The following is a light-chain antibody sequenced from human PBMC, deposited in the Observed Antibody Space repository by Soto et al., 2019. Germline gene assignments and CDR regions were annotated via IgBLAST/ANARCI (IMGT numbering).Light chain of an antibody. CDR3: QRYDNWPLT. Sequence: IVMTQSPATLSVSPGERATLCYRASQSVSSNLAWYQQKPGQAPRLLIYGASTRATSIPARFSGSGSGTEFTLTISSLQSEDFAVYYCQRYDNWPLTFGGGTKVEIK. CDR1: QSVSSN. J-gene: IGKJ4*01. CDR2: GAS. V-gene: IGKV3-15*01.